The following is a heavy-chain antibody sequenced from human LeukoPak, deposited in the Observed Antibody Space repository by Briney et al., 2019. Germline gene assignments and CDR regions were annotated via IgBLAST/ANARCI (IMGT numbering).Heavy chain of an antibody. Sequence: PGGSLRLSCAASGFTFSSYSMNWVRQAPGKGLEWVSSISSSSSYIYYADSVKGRFTISRDNAKNSLYLQMNSLRAEDTAVYYCARAGLDLGQNHAFDIWGQGTMVTVSS. D-gene: IGHD3/OR15-3a*01. CDR3: ARAGLDLGQNHAFDI. J-gene: IGHJ3*02. CDR1: GFTFSSYS. CDR2: ISSSSSYI. V-gene: IGHV3-21*01.